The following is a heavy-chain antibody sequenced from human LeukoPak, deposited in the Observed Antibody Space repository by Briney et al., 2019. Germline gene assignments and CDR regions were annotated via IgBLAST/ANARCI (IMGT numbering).Heavy chain of an antibody. J-gene: IGHJ4*02. V-gene: IGHV4-59*05. CDR3: ARLLQLERLTTYYFDY. CDR1: GASISNYY. CDR2: IYYSGNT. Sequence: PSETLSLTCTVSGASISNYYWNWIRQPPGRGLEWIGSIYYSGNTYYNPSLKSRVTISVDTSKNQFSLKLSSVTAADTAVYYCARLLQLERLTTYYFDYWGQGTLVTVSS. D-gene: IGHD1-1*01.